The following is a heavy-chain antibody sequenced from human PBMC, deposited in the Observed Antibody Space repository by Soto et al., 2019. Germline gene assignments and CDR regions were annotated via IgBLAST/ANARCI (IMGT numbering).Heavy chain of an antibody. D-gene: IGHD1-26*01. CDR2: IIPVFGPA. Sequence: QVQLVQSGAEVEKPGSSVKVSCKASGGTFSNYALSWVRQAPGQGLEWMGGIIPVFGPAHYAQKFQGRVTITADESTSTAYVEISSLRSEDTAVYYCARAGTGSYLNSFDVWGQGTMVTVSS. CDR1: GGTFSNYA. CDR3: ARAGTGSYLNSFDV. V-gene: IGHV1-69*01. J-gene: IGHJ3*01.